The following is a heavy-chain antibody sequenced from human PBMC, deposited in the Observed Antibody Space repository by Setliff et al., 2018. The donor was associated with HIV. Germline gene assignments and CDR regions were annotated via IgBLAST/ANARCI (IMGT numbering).Heavy chain of an antibody. J-gene: IGHJ4*02. CDR3: AREPYYDILTGYLDY. CDR1: GFTFDDYG. Sequence: LRLSCAASGFTFDDYGMSWVRQAPGKGLEWVSGINWNGGRTGYADSVKGRFTISRDNAKNSLYLQMNSLRAEDTALYYCAREPYYDILTGYLDYWGQGALVTVSS. CDR2: INWNGGRT. D-gene: IGHD3-9*01. V-gene: IGHV3-20*04.